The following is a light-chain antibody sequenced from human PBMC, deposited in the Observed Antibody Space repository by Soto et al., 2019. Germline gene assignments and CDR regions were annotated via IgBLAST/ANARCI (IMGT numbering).Light chain of an antibody. J-gene: IGKJ2*01. CDR1: QSVSSSY. V-gene: IGKV3-20*01. CDR3: QQYGSSPYT. CDR2: GAS. Sequence: EIVLTQSPGTLSLSPGERATLSCRASQSVSSSYLAWYQQKPGQAPRLLMYGASNRATGIPDRFSGSGSGTDFTLTISRLEPEDFALYSCQQYGSSPYTFGQGTQLEIK.